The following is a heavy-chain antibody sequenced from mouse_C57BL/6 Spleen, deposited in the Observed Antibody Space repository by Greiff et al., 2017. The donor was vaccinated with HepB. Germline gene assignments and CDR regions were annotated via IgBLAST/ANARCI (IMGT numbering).Heavy chain of an antibody. CDR1: GYTFTSYW. CDR3: AKWGGRDWYFDV. CDR2: IHPNSGST. Sequence: VQLQQPGAELVKPGASVKLSCKASGYTFTSYWMHWVKQRPGQGLEWIVMIHPNSGSTNYNEKFKSKATLTVDKSSSTAYMQLSSLTSEDSAVYYCAKWGGRDWYFDVWGTGTTVTVSS. V-gene: IGHV1-64*01. D-gene: IGHD3-3*01. J-gene: IGHJ1*03.